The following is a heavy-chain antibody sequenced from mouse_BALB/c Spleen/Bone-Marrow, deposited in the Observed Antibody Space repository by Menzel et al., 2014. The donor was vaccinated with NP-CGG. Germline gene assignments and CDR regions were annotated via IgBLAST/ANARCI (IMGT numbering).Heavy chain of an antibody. CDR1: GFSLTTYG. D-gene: IGHD1-1*02. CDR3: AKKSYGHNMDY. CDR2: IWGDGST. V-gene: IGHV2-3*01. J-gene: IGHJ4*01. Sequence: QVQLQQPGPGLVAPSQSLSITCTVSGFSLTTYGVNWVRQPPGKGLEWLGVIWGDGSTNYHSALISRLSISKDNSKSQVFLKLNSLQPDDTATYYCAKKSYGHNMDYCGQGTSVHVSS.